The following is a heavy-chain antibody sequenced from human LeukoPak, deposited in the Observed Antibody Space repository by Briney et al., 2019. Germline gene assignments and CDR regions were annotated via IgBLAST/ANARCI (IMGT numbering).Heavy chain of an antibody. CDR2: IYTSGST. CDR1: GGSTSSYY. V-gene: IGHV4-4*09. J-gene: IGHJ3*02. Sequence: SETLSLTCTVSGGSTSSYYWSWIRQPPGKGLEWIGYIYTSGSTNYNPSLKSRVTISVDTSKNQFSLKLSSVTAADTAVYYCARVLISAFDIWGQGTMVTVSS. CDR3: ARVLISAFDI.